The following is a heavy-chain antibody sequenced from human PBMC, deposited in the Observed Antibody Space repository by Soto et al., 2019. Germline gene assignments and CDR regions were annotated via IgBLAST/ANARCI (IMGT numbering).Heavy chain of an antibody. Sequence: GGSLRLSCAASGFTFSDYYMSWVRQAPGRGLEWISYSSNSGTFARYATSVKGRFSISRDNANNSLYLEMNSLRVEDTAVYYCARSGDNFNVPDYRGKGTPVTVSS. CDR3: ARSGDNFNVPDY. D-gene: IGHD1-1*01. CDR2: SSNSGTFA. V-gene: IGHV3-11*06. J-gene: IGHJ4*02. CDR1: GFTFSDYY.